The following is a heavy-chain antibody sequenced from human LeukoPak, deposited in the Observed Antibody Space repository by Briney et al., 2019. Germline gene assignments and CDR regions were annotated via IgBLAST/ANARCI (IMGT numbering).Heavy chain of an antibody. V-gene: IGHV4-34*01. CDR3: ARGRAGDPFDH. Sequence: KTSETLSLTCAVYGGSFSGYYWSWIRQPPGKGLEWIGEINHSGSTNYNPSLKSRVTISVDTSKNQFSLKLSSVTAADTAVYYCARGRAGDPFDHWGQGTLVTVSS. CDR1: GGSFSGYY. D-gene: IGHD6-13*01. J-gene: IGHJ4*02. CDR2: INHSGST.